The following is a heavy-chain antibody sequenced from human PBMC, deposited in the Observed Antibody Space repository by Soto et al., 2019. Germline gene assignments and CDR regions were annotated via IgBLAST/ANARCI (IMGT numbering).Heavy chain of an antibody. V-gene: IGHV3-9*01. CDR2: ISWNSGSI. CDR3: ARDIVATITGWFDP. CDR1: GFTFDDYD. Sequence: EVQLVESGGGLVQPGRSLRLSCAASGFTFDDYDMHWVRQAPGKGLEWVSGISWNSGSIGYADSVKGRFTISRDNAKNSLYLQMNSLRAEDTALYYCARDIVATITGWFDPWGQGTLVTVSS. J-gene: IGHJ5*02. D-gene: IGHD5-12*01.